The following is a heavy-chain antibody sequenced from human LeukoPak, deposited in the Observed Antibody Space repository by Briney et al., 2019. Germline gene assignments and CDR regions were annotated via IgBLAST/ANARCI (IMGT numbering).Heavy chain of an antibody. V-gene: IGHV4-39*07. CDR1: GGSISSSSYY. J-gene: IGHJ3*02. D-gene: IGHD3-16*01. CDR2: IYYSGST. Sequence: PSETLSLTCTVSGGSISSSSYYWGWIRQPPGKGLEWIGSIYYSGSTYYNPPLKSRVTISVDTSKNQFSLKLSSVTAADTAVYYCARSRRFLFDIWGQGTMVTVSS. CDR3: ARSRRFLFDI.